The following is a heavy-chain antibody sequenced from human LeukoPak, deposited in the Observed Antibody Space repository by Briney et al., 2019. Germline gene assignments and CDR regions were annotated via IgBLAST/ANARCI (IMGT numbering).Heavy chain of an antibody. CDR3: ANSVEMATVEDAFDI. Sequence: GGSLRLSCAASGFTFSSYGMHWVRQAPGKGLEWVAFIRYDGSNKYYADSVKGRFTISRDNSKNTLYLQMNSLRAEDTAVYYCANSVEMATVEDAFDIWGQGTMVTVSS. D-gene: IGHD5-24*01. V-gene: IGHV3-30*02. J-gene: IGHJ3*02. CDR2: IRYDGSNK. CDR1: GFTFSSYG.